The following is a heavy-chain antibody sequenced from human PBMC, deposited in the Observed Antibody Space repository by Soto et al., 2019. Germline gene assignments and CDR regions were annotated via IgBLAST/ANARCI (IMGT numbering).Heavy chain of an antibody. CDR2: ISYDGSNK. CDR3: AKTGNYYGSGSPRPLDY. J-gene: IGHJ4*02. D-gene: IGHD3-10*01. V-gene: IGHV3-30*18. Sequence: PGGSLRLSCAASGFTFSSYGMHWVRQAPGKGLKWVAVISYDGSNKYYADSVKGRFTISRDNSKNTLYLQMNSLRAEDTAVYYCAKTGNYYGSGSPRPLDYWGQGTLVTVSS. CDR1: GFTFSSYG.